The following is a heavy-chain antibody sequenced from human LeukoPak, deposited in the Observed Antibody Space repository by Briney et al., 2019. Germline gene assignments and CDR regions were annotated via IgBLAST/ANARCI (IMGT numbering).Heavy chain of an antibody. CDR1: GGSISNYY. CDR2: IYYSGST. V-gene: IGHV4-59*08. CDR3: ARRASTGYYSD. Sequence: TSETLSLTCSVSGGSISNYYWIWIRQPPGMGLEWIGNIYYSGSTDYNPSLKSRVTISVDTSKNQLSLKLSSVTAADTAVYYCARRASTGYYSDWGQGTLVTVSS. D-gene: IGHD3-22*01. J-gene: IGHJ4*02.